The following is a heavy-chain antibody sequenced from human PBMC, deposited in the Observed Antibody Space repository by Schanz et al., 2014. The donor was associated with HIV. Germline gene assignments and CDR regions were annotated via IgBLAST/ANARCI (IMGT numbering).Heavy chain of an antibody. Sequence: QGQLVESGGGVVQPGRALRLSCAASGFTFSSYSMHWARQAPGKGLEWVAVISYDGSNKYYADSVKGRFTISRDNSKNTLYLQMNSLRAEDTAVYYCAKEAVTTCFDYWGQGTLVTVSS. V-gene: IGHV3-30-3*01. CDR1: GFTFSSYS. CDR2: ISYDGSNK. J-gene: IGHJ4*02. CDR3: AKEAVTTCFDY. D-gene: IGHD4-4*01.